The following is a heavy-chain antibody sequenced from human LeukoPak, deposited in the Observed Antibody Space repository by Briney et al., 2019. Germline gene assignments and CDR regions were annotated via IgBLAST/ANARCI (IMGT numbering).Heavy chain of an antibody. D-gene: IGHD3-22*01. V-gene: IGHV4-59*12. CDR2: FHYSGST. Sequence: SETLSLTCTVSGGSISSYYWNWIRQPPGEGLEWIGYFHYSGSTNYNPSLKSRVTISVDTSKNQFSLKLSSVTAADTAVYYCARHDSSGQFDYWGQGTLVTVSS. J-gene: IGHJ4*02. CDR3: ARHDSSGQFDY. CDR1: GGSISSYY.